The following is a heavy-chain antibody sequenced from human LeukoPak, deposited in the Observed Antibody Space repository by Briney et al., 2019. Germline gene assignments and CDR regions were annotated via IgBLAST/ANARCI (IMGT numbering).Heavy chain of an antibody. CDR1: TFTFSDPY. V-gene: IGHV3-72*01. CDR2: IRSKVDSYTT. Sequence: GGSLRLSCVVSTFTFSDPYMDWVRQVPGKGLEWVGRIRSKVDSYTTEYAASVNGRFTISRDDSKNSLYLQMKSLKIEDMALYFCGRVGGWNSGYDSFDIWGRGTMVTVSS. J-gene: IGHJ3*02. CDR3: GRVGGWNSGYDSFDI. D-gene: IGHD5-18*01.